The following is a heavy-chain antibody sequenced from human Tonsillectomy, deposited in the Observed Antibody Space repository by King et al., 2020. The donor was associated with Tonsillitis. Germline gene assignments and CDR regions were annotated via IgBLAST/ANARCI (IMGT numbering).Heavy chain of an antibody. Sequence: VQLVESGGGLVKPGGSLRLSCAASGFTFSNAWMSWVRQAPGKGLEWVGRIKSKSDGGTTDYAAPVKGRFTISRDDSKNTLYLQMNSLKTEDTAVYYCTTVSLVVVAATDYFDYWGQGTLVTVSS. CDR3: TTVSLVVVAATDYFDY. V-gene: IGHV3-15*01. J-gene: IGHJ4*02. CDR2: IKSKSDGGTT. D-gene: IGHD2-15*01. CDR1: GFTFSNAW.